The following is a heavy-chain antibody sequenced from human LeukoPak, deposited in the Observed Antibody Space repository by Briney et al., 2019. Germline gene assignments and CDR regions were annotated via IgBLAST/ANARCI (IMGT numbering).Heavy chain of an antibody. J-gene: IGHJ6*02. CDR1: GYTFTSYD. Sequence: GASVKVSCKASGYTFTSYDINWVRQATGQGLEWMGWMNPNSGNTGYAQKVQGRVTMTRNTSISTAYMELSSLRSEDTAVYYCARGRGTMVRGVLDYYYSMDVWGQGTTVTVSS. CDR3: ARGRGTMVRGVLDYYYSMDV. CDR2: MNPNSGNT. D-gene: IGHD3-10*01. V-gene: IGHV1-8*01.